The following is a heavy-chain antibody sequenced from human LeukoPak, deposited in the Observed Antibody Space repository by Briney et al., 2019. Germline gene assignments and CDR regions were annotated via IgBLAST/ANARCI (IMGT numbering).Heavy chain of an antibody. CDR2: MNPNSGNT. CDR1: GYTFTSYD. D-gene: IGHD3-10*01. Sequence: ASVKVSCKAYGYTFTSYDINWVRQATGQRLEWMGWMNPNSGNTGYAQKFQGRVTMTRNTSISTAYMELSSLRSEDTAVYYCAREPPYYYGSWSYRYWGQGTLVTVSS. J-gene: IGHJ4*02. CDR3: AREPPYYYGSWSYRY. V-gene: IGHV1-8*01.